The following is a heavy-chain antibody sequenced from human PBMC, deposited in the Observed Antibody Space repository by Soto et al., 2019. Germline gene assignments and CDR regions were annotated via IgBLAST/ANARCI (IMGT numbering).Heavy chain of an antibody. J-gene: IGHJ3*02. CDR2: IYYSGST. D-gene: IGHD2-2*01. CDR1: GGSISGSSYY. CDR3: ARHVMYVGLYQALSDAFDI. Sequence: QLQLQESGPGLVKPSETLSLTCTVSGGSISGSSYYWGWIRQPPGKGLEWIGSIYYSGSTYYNPSLKSRVTISVDTSKNQFSLKLSSVTAADTAVYYCARHVMYVGLYQALSDAFDIWGQGTMVTVSS. V-gene: IGHV4-39*01.